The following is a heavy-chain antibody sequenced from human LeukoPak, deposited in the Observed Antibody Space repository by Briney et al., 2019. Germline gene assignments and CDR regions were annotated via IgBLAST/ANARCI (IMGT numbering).Heavy chain of an antibody. CDR1: GFTFSSYG. D-gene: IGHD2-2*01. V-gene: IGHV3-30*03. J-gene: IGHJ6*02. CDR3: GIRGYCRSTSCWRAYYGMDV. CDR2: ISYDGSNT. Sequence: GGSLRLSCAASGFTFSSYGMHWVRQAPGKGLEWVAVISYDGSNTYYADSVKGRFTISRDNSKNTLYLQMNSLRAEDTAVYYCGIRGYCRSTSCWRAYYGMDVWGQGPTVSVS.